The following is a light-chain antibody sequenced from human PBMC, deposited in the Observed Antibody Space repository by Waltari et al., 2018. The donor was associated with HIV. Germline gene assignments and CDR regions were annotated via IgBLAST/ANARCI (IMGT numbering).Light chain of an antibody. CDR3: AAWDDSLNGYV. V-gene: IGLV1-36*01. J-gene: IGLJ1*01. CDR2: YDD. Sequence: QSVLTQPPSVSDAPGQRVTISCSGGTSNIGNYAVNWYQHLPGQAPKLLMYYDDLVSSGVSDRFSASKSGTSASLAIRGLQSEDEADYFGAAWDDSLNGYVFGSGTKVTVL. CDR1: TSNIGNYA.